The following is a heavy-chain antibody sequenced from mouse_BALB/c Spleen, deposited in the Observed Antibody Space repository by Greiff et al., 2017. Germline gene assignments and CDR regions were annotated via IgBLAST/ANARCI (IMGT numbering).Heavy chain of an antibody. CDR2: IDPANGNT. D-gene: IGHD2-2*01. CDR3: ARRDGYDWYFDV. V-gene: IGHV14-3*02. Sequence: EVQLQQSGAELVKPGASVKLSCTASGYNIKDTYMHWVKQRPEQGLEWIGRIDPANGNTKYDPKFQGKATITADTSSNTAYLQLSSLTSEDTAVYCCARRDGYDWYFDVWGAGTTVTVSS. CDR1: GYNIKDTY. J-gene: IGHJ1*01.